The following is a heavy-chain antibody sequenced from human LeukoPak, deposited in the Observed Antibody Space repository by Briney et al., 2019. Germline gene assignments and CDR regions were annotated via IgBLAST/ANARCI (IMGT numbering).Heavy chain of an antibody. CDR1: GYTFTGYY. V-gene: IGHV1-2*02. Sequence: ASVKVYCKASGYTFTGYYMHWVRQAPGQGLEWMGWINPNSGGTNYAQKFQGRVTMTRDTSISTAYMELSRLRSDDTAVYYCARGLSGPYYYYYMDVWGKGTTVTVSS. D-gene: IGHD2-15*01. J-gene: IGHJ6*03. CDR2: INPNSGGT. CDR3: ARGLSGPYYYYYMDV.